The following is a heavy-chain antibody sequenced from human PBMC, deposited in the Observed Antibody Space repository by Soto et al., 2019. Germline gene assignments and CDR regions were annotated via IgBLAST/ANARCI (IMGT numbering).Heavy chain of an antibody. J-gene: IGHJ4*02. V-gene: IGHV3-23*01. CDR3: AKNSENFGDSKYDY. CDR1: RFTFSSYA. CDR2: ISGNGGNT. Sequence: GGSLRLSCAASRFTFSSYAMSWVRQAPGKGLEWVSSISGNGGNTYYADSVKGRFTISRDNSKNTLYLQMNSLRAEDTAVYYCAKNSENFGDSKYDYWGQGTLVTVSS. D-gene: IGHD4-17*01.